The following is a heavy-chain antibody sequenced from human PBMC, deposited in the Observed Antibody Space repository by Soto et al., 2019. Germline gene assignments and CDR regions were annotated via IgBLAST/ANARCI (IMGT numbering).Heavy chain of an antibody. Sequence: GGSLRLSCAASGFIFGNFGMSWVRQAPGKGLEWISSISGSGFKKYYADSVKGRFTISRDNSKSTVYLELNNLSAEDTAVYHCAKNQGVELVPLATVDWFDPWGQGSVVTVSS. D-gene: IGHD1-26*01. CDR2: ISGSGFKK. CDR3: AKNQGVELVPLATVDWFDP. CDR1: GFIFGNFG. J-gene: IGHJ5*02. V-gene: IGHV3-23*01.